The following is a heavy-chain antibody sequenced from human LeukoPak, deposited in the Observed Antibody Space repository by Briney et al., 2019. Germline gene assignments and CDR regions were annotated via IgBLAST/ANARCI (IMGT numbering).Heavy chain of an antibody. CDR1: GYSISSGYY. V-gene: IGHV4-38-2*02. Sequence: SETLSLTCAVSGYSISSGYYWGWIRQPPGKGLEWIGSIYHSGSTYYNPSLKSRVTISVDTSKNQFSLKLSSVTAADTAVYYCGREGGDYYGSGSYHTLGNWFDPWGQGTLVTVSS. CDR2: IYHSGST. J-gene: IGHJ5*02. D-gene: IGHD3-10*01. CDR3: GREGGDYYGSGSYHTLGNWFDP.